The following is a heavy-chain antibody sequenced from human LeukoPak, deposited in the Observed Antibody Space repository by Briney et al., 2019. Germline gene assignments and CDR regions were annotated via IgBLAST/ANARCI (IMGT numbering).Heavy chain of an antibody. CDR1: GFTFSSYS. J-gene: IGHJ2*01. Sequence: GGSLRLSCAASGFTFSSYSMHWVRQAPGKGLEWVSSINSSRSYIYYADSVKGRSTISRDKAMNPLYLQMNSLRAADTAVYYCAGSDTAGYSPREWDYWYFDLWGRGTLVTVSS. D-gene: IGHD5-18*01. CDR3: AGSDTAGYSPREWDYWYFDL. V-gene: IGHV3-21*01. CDR2: INSSRSYI.